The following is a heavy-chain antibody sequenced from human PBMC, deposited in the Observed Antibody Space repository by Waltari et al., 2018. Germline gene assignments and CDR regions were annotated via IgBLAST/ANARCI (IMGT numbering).Heavy chain of an antibody. CDR2: IYHSGST. CDR1: GYSISSGYY. D-gene: IGHD6-19*01. Sequence: QVQLQESGPGLVKPSETLSLTCAVPGYSISSGYYWGWIRQPPGKGLEWIGSIYHSGSTYYNPSLKSRVTISVDTSKNQFSLKLSSVTAADTAVYYCARDQKSAVAGHFDYWGQGTLVTVSS. J-gene: IGHJ4*02. CDR3: ARDQKSAVAGHFDY. V-gene: IGHV4-38-2*02.